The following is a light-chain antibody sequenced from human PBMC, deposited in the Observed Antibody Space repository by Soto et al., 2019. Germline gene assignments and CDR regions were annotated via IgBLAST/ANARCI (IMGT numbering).Light chain of an antibody. V-gene: IGKV3-20*01. J-gene: IGKJ1*01. Sequence: EIVLTQSPGTLSLSPGERATLSCRASQSVGSTFLAWYQQKPGQAPRLLIYGVSTRATGIPDRFSGSWSGTDFTLSISMLEPEDFAVYYCGQFVSSPPRTFGQGNKVEIK. CDR3: GQFVSSPPRT. CDR1: QSVGSTF. CDR2: GVS.